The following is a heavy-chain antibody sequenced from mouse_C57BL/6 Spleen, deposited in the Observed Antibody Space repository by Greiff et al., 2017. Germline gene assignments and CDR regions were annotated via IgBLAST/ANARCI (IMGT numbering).Heavy chain of an antibody. V-gene: IGHV14-2*01. Sequence: EVQLQQPGAELVKPGASVKLSCTASGFNIKDYYMHWVKQRTDQGLEWIGRIDPEDGETKYAPKFQGKATITADTSSNTAYLQLSSLTSEVTAVYYCARSPFLDWYFDVWGTGTTVTVSS. CDR2: IDPEDGET. CDR3: ARSPFLDWYFDV. J-gene: IGHJ1*03. CDR1: GFNIKDYY.